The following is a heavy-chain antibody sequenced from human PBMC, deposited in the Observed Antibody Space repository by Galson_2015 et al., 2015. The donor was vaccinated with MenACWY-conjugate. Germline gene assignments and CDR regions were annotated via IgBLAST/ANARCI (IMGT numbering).Heavy chain of an antibody. Sequence: ETLSLTCTVSGGYISSYYWTWIRQPPGKGLEWIGYVHYSGSTNYNPSLKSRVTISVDTSKGQFSLKLSSVTAADTAVYYCARVVSSSWYSLEIAKSYSYYYMDVWGKGTTVAVSS. CDR2: VHYSGST. J-gene: IGHJ6*03. V-gene: IGHV4-59*01. D-gene: IGHD6-13*01. CDR3: ARVVSSSWYSLEIAKSYSYYYMDV. CDR1: GGYISSYY.